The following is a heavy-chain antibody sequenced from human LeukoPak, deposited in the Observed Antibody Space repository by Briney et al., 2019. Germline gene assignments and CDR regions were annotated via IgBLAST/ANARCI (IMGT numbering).Heavy chain of an antibody. D-gene: IGHD5-18*01. V-gene: IGHV4-30-4*08. J-gene: IGHJ4*02. CDR2: IYYSGSI. CDR3: ARGVEVTSFDY. CDR1: GGSIRSGDYY. Sequence: SETLSLTCTVSGGSIRSGDYYWSWFRQPPGEGLEWIGYIYYSGSIYYNPSLKSRVTISVDTSKNQFSLKLSSVTAADTAVYYCARGVEVTSFDYWGQGTLVTVSS.